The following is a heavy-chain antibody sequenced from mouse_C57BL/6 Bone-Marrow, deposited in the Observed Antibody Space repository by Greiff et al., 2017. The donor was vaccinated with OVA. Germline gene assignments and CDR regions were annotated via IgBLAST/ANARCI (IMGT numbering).Heavy chain of an antibody. CDR1: GYSITSGYY. CDR3: ATPGY. J-gene: IGHJ2*01. Sequence: EVQLKESGPGLVKPSQSLSLTCSVTGYSITSGYYWNWIRQFPGNKLEWMGYISYDGSNNYNPSLKNRISITRDTSKNQFFLMLNSVTTEDTATYYCATPGYWGQGTTLTVSS. V-gene: IGHV3-6*01. CDR2: ISYDGSN.